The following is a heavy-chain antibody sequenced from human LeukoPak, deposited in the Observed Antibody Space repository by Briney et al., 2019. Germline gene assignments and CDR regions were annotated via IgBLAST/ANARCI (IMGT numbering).Heavy chain of an antibody. CDR1: GYTFTSYY. D-gene: IGHD3-22*01. V-gene: IGHV1-46*01. CDR2: INPSGGST. CDR3: ARGPRRSLYYDSSSPPWDI. Sequence: VASVKVSCKASGYTFTSYYMHWVRQAPGQGLEWMGIINPSGGSTSYAQKFQGRVTMTRDTSTSTVYMELSSLRSEDTAVYYCARGPRRSLYYDSSSPPWDIWGQGTMVTVSS. J-gene: IGHJ3*02.